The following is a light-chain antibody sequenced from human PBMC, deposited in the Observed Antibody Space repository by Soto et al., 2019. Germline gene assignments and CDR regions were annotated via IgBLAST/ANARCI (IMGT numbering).Light chain of an antibody. Sequence: EIVLTQSPSILSLSPGERATLSCRASQTVGNNYLVWYQQKPGQAPRLLVYDASTRATGIPDRFIGSGSGTDFTLTISRLEPEDFAVYYCQQCASSPRTFGQGTTVEIK. CDR1: QTVGNNY. V-gene: IGKV3-20*01. CDR3: QQCASSPRT. J-gene: IGKJ1*01. CDR2: DAS.